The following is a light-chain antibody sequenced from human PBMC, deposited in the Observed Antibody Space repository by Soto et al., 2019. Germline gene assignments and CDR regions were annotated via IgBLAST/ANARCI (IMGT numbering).Light chain of an antibody. CDR1: SSDVGGYNS. CDR3: NSYTSSGTYV. CDR2: EVT. V-gene: IGLV2-14*01. Sequence: QSALTQPASVSGSPGQSITISCSGSSSDVGGYNSVSWYQQHPGKAPKLLIYEVTNRPSGVSNRFSGSKSGSTASLTISWLQAEDEADYYCNSYTSSGTYVFGTGTEVTVL. J-gene: IGLJ1*01.